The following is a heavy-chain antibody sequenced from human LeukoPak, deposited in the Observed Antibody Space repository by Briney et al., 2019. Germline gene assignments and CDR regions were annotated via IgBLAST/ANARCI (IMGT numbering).Heavy chain of an antibody. CDR1: GFTFSTYS. D-gene: IGHD3-10*01. CDR2: IRSSSSYI. CDR3: AKGHGSGSYYSWFDP. J-gene: IGHJ5*02. V-gene: IGHV3-21*01. Sequence: GGSLRLSCAASGFTFSTYSMNWVRQAPGKGLEWVSYIRSSSSYIYYADSVKGRFTISRDNSKNTLYLQMNSLRAEDTAVYYCAKGHGSGSYYSWFDPWGQGTLVTVSS.